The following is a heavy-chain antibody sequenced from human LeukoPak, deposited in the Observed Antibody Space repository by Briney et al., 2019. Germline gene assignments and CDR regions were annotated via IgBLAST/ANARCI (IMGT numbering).Heavy chain of an antibody. CDR1: GYTFTSYG. J-gene: IGHJ4*02. Sequence: ASVKVSCKASGYTFTSYGISWVRQAPGQGLEWMGWISAYNGNTNYAQKLQGRVTMTTDTSTSTAYMELRSLRSDDTAVYYCARALPIAVAGTDLDYWGQGTLVTVSS. CDR2: ISAYNGNT. CDR3: ARALPIAVAGTDLDY. V-gene: IGHV1-18*01. D-gene: IGHD6-19*01.